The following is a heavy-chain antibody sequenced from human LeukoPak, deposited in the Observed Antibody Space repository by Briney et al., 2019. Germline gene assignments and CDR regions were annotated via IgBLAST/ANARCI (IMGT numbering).Heavy chain of an antibody. CDR3: EVHSSDWGRKSADY. CDR2: IYYSGST. V-gene: IGHV4-59*01. J-gene: IGHJ4*02. D-gene: IGHD7-27*01. Sequence: PSETLSLTCTVSGGSISSYYWSWIRQPPGKGLEWIGYIYYSGSTNYNPSLKSRVTISVDTSKNQFSLKLSSVTAADTAVYYCEVHSSDWGRKSADYWGRGTLVTVSS. CDR1: GGSISSYY.